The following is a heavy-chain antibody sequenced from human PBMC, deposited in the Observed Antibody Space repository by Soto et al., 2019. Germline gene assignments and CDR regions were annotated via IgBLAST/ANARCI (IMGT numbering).Heavy chain of an antibody. CDR3: ARGREQWLVDAFDI. V-gene: IGHV4-34*01. Sequence: NPSETLSLTCAVYGGSFSGYYWNWIRQPPGKGLEWIGDTNHSGSTNYNPSLKSRVTISVDTSKNQFSLKLSSVTAADTAVYYCARGREQWLVDAFDIWGQGTMVTVSS. CDR2: TNHSGST. D-gene: IGHD6-19*01. J-gene: IGHJ3*02. CDR1: GGSFSGYY.